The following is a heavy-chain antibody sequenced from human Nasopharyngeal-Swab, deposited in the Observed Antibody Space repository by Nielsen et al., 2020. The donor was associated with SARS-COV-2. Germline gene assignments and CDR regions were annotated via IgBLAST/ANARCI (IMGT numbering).Heavy chain of an antibody. CDR3: ARGGWLRKDYYYSYYYMDV. CDR1: GGTFSSYG. V-gene: IGHV1-69*10. Sequence: SVKVSCKTSGGTFSSYGISWFRQAPGQVLEWMGGIIPLLPITNYAQKFQDRVTITADKSTSTAYMELSSLRSEDTAAYYFARGGWLRKDYYYSYYYMDVWGKGTTVTVSS. CDR2: IIPLLPIT. D-gene: IGHD5-24*01. J-gene: IGHJ6*03.